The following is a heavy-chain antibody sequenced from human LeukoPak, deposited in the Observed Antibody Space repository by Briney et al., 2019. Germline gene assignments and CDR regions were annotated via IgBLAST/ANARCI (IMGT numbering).Heavy chain of an antibody. D-gene: IGHD2/OR15-2a*01. J-gene: IGHJ4*02. Sequence: GGSLRLSCAASGNYWMHWVRQAPGKGLVWVSHINSDGSWTSYADSVRGRFTISKDNAKNAVYLQMNSLRAEDTAVYYCVSFYETYWGRGTLVTVSS. CDR3: VSFYETY. CDR2: INSDGSWT. CDR1: GNYW. V-gene: IGHV3-74*01.